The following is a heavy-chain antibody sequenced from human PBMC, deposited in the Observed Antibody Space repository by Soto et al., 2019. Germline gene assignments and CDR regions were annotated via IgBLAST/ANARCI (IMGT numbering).Heavy chain of an antibody. Sequence: QVQLVESGGGVVQPGRSLRLSCAASGFTFSSYGMHWVRQAPGKGLEWVAVIWYDGSNKYYADSVKGRFTISRDNSKNTLYLQMHSLRAEDKAVYYCARDTGNGSGCYYSYYYYGMDVWGQGTTVTVSS. CDR3: ARDTGNGSGCYYSYYYYGMDV. D-gene: IGHD3-10*01. CDR1: GFTFSSYG. J-gene: IGHJ6*01. V-gene: IGHV3-33*01. CDR2: IWYDGSNK.